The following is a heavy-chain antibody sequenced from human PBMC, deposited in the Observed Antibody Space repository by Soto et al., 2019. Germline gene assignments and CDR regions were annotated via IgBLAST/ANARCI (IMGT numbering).Heavy chain of an antibody. D-gene: IGHD3-3*01. V-gene: IGHV1-69*13. CDR1: GGTFSSYA. Sequence: VKVSCKASGGTFSSYAISWVRQAPGQGLEWMGGIIPIFGTANYAQKFQGRVTITADKSTSTAYMELSSLRSEDTAVYYCARDRITIFGVAEGHYFDYWGQGTLVTVSS. J-gene: IGHJ4*02. CDR3: ARDRITIFGVAEGHYFDY. CDR2: IIPIFGTA.